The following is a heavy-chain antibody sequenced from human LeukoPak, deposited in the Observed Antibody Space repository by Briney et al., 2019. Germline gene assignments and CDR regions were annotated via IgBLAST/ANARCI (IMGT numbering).Heavy chain of an antibody. Sequence: ASVKVSCKASGYTFTSYGISWVRQAPGQGLEWMGWISAYNGNTNYAQKLQGRVTMTTDTSTSTAYMELRSLRSDDPAVYYCARDSPLWFGEFLTGMGYYYYGMDVWGKGTTVTVSS. V-gene: IGHV1-18*04. CDR1: GYTFTSYG. CDR2: ISAYNGNT. CDR3: ARDSPLWFGEFLTGMGYYYYGMDV. J-gene: IGHJ6*04. D-gene: IGHD3-10*01.